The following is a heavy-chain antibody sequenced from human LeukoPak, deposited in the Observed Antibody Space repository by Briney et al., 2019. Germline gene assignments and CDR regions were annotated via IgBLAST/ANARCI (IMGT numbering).Heavy chain of an antibody. CDR1: GGSISSSSYY. J-gene: IGHJ6*03. CDR3: ARGHRGPFLYYYYYMDV. D-gene: IGHD2/OR15-2a*01. V-gene: IGHV4-39*01. Sequence: SETLSLTCTVSGGSISSSSYYWGWIRQPPGKGLEWIGNIYYSGSTYYNPSLESRVTISVDTSKNQFSLKLSSVTAADTAVYCCARGHRGPFLYYYYYMDVWGKGTTVTVSS. CDR2: IYYSGST.